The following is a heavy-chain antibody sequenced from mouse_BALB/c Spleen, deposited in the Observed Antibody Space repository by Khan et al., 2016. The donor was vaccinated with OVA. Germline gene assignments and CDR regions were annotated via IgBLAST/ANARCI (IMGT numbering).Heavy chain of an antibody. V-gene: IGHV1-9*01. J-gene: IGHJ3*01. Sequence: QVQLKQSGAELMKPGASVKISCKPTGYTFSSYWIEWVKQRPGHGLEWIGEILPGSNSTNYNERFQGKATITADTSSNTAYMQLSSLTSEDSAIYDCARGNYYGSTSWFGYWGQGTLVTVSA. CDR2: ILPGSNST. D-gene: IGHD1-1*01. CDR1: GYTFSSYW. CDR3: ARGNYYGSTSWFGY.